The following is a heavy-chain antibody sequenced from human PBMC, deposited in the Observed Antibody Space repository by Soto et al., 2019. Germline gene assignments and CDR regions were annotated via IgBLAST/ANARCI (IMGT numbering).Heavy chain of an antibody. J-gene: IGHJ6*02. CDR3: ARVRAELELSADYYYYGMDV. CDR2: IIPIFGTA. V-gene: IGHV1-69*06. Sequence: QVQLVQSGAEVKKPGSSVKVSCKASGGTFSSYAISWVRQAPGQGLEWMVGIIPIFGTANYAQKFQVRVTITADKSTSTAYMELSSLRSEDTAVYYCARVRAELELSADYYYYGMDVWGQGTTVTVSS. CDR1: GGTFSSYA. D-gene: IGHD1-7*01.